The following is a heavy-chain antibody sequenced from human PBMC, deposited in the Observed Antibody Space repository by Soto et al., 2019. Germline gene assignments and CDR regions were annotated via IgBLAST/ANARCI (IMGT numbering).Heavy chain of an antibody. CDR1: GFTFSSYG. J-gene: IGHJ6*02. Sequence: QVQLVESGGGVVQPGRSLRLSCAASGFTFSSYGMHWVRQAPGKGLEWVAVIWYDGSNKYYADSVKGRFTISRDNSKNTLYLQMNSRRAEYTAVYYCAREYYYGSGSYLFYYCYGMDVWGQGTTVTVSS. D-gene: IGHD3-10*01. CDR3: AREYYYGSGSYLFYYCYGMDV. V-gene: IGHV3-33*01. CDR2: IWYDGSNK.